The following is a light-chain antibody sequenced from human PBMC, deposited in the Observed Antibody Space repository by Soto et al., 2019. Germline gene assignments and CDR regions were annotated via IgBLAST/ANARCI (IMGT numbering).Light chain of an antibody. CDR1: QSVSSY. Sequence: IVLTQSPVTLSFSPWEMATLSCRASQSVSSYLAWYQQKPGQAPRLLIYDASNRATGIPARFSGSGSGTDFTLTISSLEPEDFAVYYCQHRSNWPRTFGQGTKVDIK. V-gene: IGKV3-11*01. CDR3: QHRSNWPRT. CDR2: DAS. J-gene: IGKJ1*01.